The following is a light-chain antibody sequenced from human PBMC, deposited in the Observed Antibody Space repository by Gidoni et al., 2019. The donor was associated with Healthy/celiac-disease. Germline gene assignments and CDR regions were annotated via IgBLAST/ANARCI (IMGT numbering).Light chain of an antibody. CDR3: MQGIHLPRVT. CDR2: DVA. Sequence: DVVMTPTPLSLSVTPAQPAAISCKSSHSLLKSDGKTYSYWYLQKPGQSPQLRLYDVATRLAGVPARFSGSWSGTEFTLKISRVVAEDVVVYYCMQGIHLPRVTFGQGTKVEIK. J-gene: IGKJ1*01. V-gene: IGKV2-29*02. CDR1: HSLLKSDGKTY.